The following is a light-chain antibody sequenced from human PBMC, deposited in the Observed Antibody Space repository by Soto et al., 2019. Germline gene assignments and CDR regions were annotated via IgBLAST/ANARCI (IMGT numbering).Light chain of an antibody. Sequence: QSALTQPPSASGSPGQSVTISCTGTSSDIAGYNSVSWYQQHPGKAPRLMIYEVNKRPSGVPDRFSGSKSGYTASLTVSGLQTEDEAFYYCSSSAGIYHYLVFGGGTKLTVL. J-gene: IGLJ3*02. CDR3: SSSAGIYHYLV. CDR2: EVN. V-gene: IGLV2-8*01. CDR1: SSDIAGYNS.